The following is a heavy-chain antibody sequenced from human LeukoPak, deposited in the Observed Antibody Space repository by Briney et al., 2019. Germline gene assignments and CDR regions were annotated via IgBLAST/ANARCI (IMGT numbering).Heavy chain of an antibody. Sequence: ASVKVSCKASGYTFTGYYIHWMRQAPGQGLEWMGWINPNSGGTNYAQKFQGRVTMTRDTSISTAYMELSRLRSDDTAVYYCARDLGGIYGDPSGMDVWGQGTTVTVSS. J-gene: IGHJ6*02. CDR3: ARDLGGIYGDPSGMDV. CDR1: GYTFTGYY. V-gene: IGHV1-2*02. D-gene: IGHD4-17*01. CDR2: INPNSGGT.